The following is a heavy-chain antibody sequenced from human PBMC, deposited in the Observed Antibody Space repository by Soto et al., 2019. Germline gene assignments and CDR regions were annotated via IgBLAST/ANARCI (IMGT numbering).Heavy chain of an antibody. V-gene: IGHV1-18*01. Sequence: ASVKVSCKVSGYTLTELSMHWVRQAPGKGLEWMGWISAYNGNTNYAQKLQGRVTMTTDTSTSTAYMELRSLRSDDTAVYYCARSPLYDFWSGYYPPEGWFDPWGQGTLVTVSS. CDR1: GYTLTELS. CDR2: ISAYNGNT. J-gene: IGHJ5*02. D-gene: IGHD3-3*01. CDR3: ARSPLYDFWSGYYPPEGWFDP.